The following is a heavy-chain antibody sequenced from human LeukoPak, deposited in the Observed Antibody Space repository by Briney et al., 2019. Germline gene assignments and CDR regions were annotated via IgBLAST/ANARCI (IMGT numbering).Heavy chain of an antibody. CDR3: ARDMAAPYDY. CDR1: GFTSSSYS. Sequence: GGSLRLSCAASGFTSSSYSMNWVRQAPGKGLEWVSSISSSSSYIYYADSVRGRFTISRDNAKNSLYLQMNSLRAEDTAVYYCARDMAAPYDYWGQGTLVTVSS. D-gene: IGHD6-13*01. CDR2: ISSSSSYI. J-gene: IGHJ4*02. V-gene: IGHV3-21*01.